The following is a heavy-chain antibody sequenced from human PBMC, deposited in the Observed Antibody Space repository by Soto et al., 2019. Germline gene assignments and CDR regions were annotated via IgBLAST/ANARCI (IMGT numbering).Heavy chain of an antibody. Sequence: GGSLRLSCAASGFTFSSYAMHWVRQAPGKGLEWVAVISYDGSNKYYADSVKGRFTISRDNSKNTLYLQMNSLRAEDTAVYYCARDSPSGYIDYWGQGTLVTVSS. CDR1: GFTFSSYA. CDR2: ISYDGSNK. V-gene: IGHV3-30-3*01. D-gene: IGHD3-22*01. J-gene: IGHJ4*02. CDR3: ARDSPSGYIDY.